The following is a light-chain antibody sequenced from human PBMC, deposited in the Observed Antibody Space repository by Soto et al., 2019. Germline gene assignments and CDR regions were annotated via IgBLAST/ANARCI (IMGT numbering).Light chain of an antibody. CDR2: GAS. CDR3: QQYFNWPLTWT. J-gene: IGKJ1*01. V-gene: IGKV3-15*01. CDR1: QSIRTN. Sequence: EIELTQSPATLSVSAGGTVTLSCRASQSIRTNLAWYQQIPGQAPRLRVYGASTRATGVPARFSGSGSGIEFTLTISSLQSEDSAFYYCQQYFNWPLTWTFGPGTKVQIK.